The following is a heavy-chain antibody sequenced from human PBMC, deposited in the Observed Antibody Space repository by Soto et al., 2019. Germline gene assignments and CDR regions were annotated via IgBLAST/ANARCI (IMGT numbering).Heavy chain of an antibody. Sequence: EVQLVESGGGLVQPGGSLRLSCAASGFTFSSYSMNWVRQAPGKGLEWVSYISSSSSTIYYADSVKGRFTISRDNAKNSLYLQMNSLRAEDTAVYYCARDEHQLLFRWFDPWRQGTLVTVSS. D-gene: IGHD2-2*01. J-gene: IGHJ5*02. CDR3: ARDEHQLLFRWFDP. V-gene: IGHV3-48*01. CDR1: GFTFSSYS. CDR2: ISSSSSTI.